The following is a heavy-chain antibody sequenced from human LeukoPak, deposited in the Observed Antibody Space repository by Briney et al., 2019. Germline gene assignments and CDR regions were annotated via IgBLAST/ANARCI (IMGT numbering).Heavy chain of an antibody. CDR1: GGSISSGSYY. CDR3: ARYDIGWFDP. V-gene: IGHV4-61*02. Sequence: SETLSLTCTVSGGSISSGSYYWSWIRQPAGKGLEWIGRIYTSGSTNYNPSLKSRVTISVDTSKNQFSLKLSSVTAADTAVYYCARYDIGWFDPWGQGTLVTVSS. CDR2: IYTSGST. D-gene: IGHD3-9*01. J-gene: IGHJ5*02.